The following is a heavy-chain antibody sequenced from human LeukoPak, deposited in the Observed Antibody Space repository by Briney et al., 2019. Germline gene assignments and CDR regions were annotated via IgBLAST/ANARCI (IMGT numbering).Heavy chain of an antibody. CDR3: ARAASYYDILTGYSFDY. CDR2: IYYSGST. J-gene: IGHJ4*02. Sequence: PSETLSLTCTVSGGSISSYYWSWIRQPPGKGLEWIGSIYYSGSTYYNPSLKSRVTISVDTSKNQFSLKLSSVTAADTAVYYCARAASYYDILTGYSFDYWGQGTLVTVSS. V-gene: IGHV4-39*07. D-gene: IGHD3-9*01. CDR1: GGSISSYY.